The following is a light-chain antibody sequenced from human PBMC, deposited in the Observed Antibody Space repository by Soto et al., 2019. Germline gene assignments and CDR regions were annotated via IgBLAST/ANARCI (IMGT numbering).Light chain of an antibody. V-gene: IGKV1-9*01. J-gene: IGKJ5*01. CDR3: QQLNSYPIT. Sequence: IQLTRFPSSLSASVGDSVTITCLASQGISSFLAWYQQKPGKAPKLLIYAASTLQSGVPSRFSVSGSGTDFTLTICSLQTQDFATYLCQQLNSYPITFGQGTRLEIK. CDR2: AAS. CDR1: QGISSF.